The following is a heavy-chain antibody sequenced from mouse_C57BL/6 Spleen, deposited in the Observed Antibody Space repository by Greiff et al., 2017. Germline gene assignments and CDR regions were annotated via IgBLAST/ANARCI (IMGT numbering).Heavy chain of an antibody. Sequence: QVQLQQPGAELVRPGTSVTLSCKASGYTFTSYWMHWVKQRPGQGLEWIGVIDPSDSYTNYNQKFKGKATLTVDTSSSTAYMQLSSLTSEDSAVYYCAKITTVEGYYFDYWGQGTTLTVSS. CDR2: IDPSDSYT. D-gene: IGHD1-1*01. CDR3: AKITTVEGYYFDY. CDR1: GYTFTSYW. J-gene: IGHJ2*01. V-gene: IGHV1-59*01.